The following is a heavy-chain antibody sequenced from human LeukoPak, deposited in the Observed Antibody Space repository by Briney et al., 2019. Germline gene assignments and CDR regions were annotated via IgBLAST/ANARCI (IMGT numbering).Heavy chain of an antibody. J-gene: IGHJ4*02. D-gene: IGHD3/OR15-3a*01. CDR2: INSNTGNP. Sequence: ASVKVSCKASGYTFTSYGISWVRQAPGQGLEWMGWINSNTGNPTYAQGFTGRFVFSLDTSVSTAYLQISSLKPEDTAVYYCARGKIGFWTGYYFLDYWGQGTLATVSS. CDR3: ARGKIGFWTGYYFLDY. V-gene: IGHV7-4-1*02. CDR1: GYTFTSYG.